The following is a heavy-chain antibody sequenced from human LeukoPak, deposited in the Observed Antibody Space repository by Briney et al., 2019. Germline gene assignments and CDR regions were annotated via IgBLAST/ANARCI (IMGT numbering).Heavy chain of an antibody. J-gene: IGHJ4*02. V-gene: IGHV3-23*01. CDR2: ISGSGGST. CDR1: GFTFSSYA. CDR3: AKDRQLRYYDILTGVDY. Sequence: HTGGSLRLSCAASGFTFSSYAMSWVRQAPGKGLEWVSAISGSGGSTYYADSVKGRFTISRDNSKNTLYLQMNSLRAEDTAVYYCAKDRQLRYYDILTGVDYWGQGTLVTVSS. D-gene: IGHD3-9*01.